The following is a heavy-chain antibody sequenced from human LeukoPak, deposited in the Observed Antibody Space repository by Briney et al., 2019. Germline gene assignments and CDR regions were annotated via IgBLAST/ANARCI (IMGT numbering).Heavy chain of an antibody. J-gene: IGHJ4*02. Sequence: GGSLRLFCAASGFTFSNAWMSWVRQAPGKGLEWVGRIKSKTGGGTTDYAAPVKGRFTISRDDSKNTLYLQMNSLKTEDTAVYYCTAEGGDYVSYFDYWGQGTLVTVSS. CDR3: TAEGGDYVSYFDY. CDR2: IKSKTGGGTT. D-gene: IGHD4-17*01. CDR1: GFTFSNAW. V-gene: IGHV3-15*01.